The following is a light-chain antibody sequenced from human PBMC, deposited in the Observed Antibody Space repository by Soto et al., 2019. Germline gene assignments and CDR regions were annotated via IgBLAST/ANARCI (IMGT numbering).Light chain of an antibody. V-gene: IGKV3-15*01. CDR2: GAS. CDR1: QSVRTK. J-gene: IGKJ5*01. CDR3: QQYNSWPPIT. Sequence: ELVLTPSPGTLSLSPVERATLSCRASQSVRTKLAWYQQKAGQAPRLLIYGASTRATGIPDRFSGSGSGTEFTLTISSLQSEDFAVYYCQQYNSWPPITFGQGTRLEI.